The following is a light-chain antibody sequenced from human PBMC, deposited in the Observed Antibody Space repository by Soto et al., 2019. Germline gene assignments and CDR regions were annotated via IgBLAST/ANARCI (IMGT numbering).Light chain of an antibody. V-gene: IGKV3-15*01. Sequence: ELVVKKSPANLSGSQGESATLSCRASQSITNNLAWYQQKPGQPPRLLMYGASTRATGFPARFSGSGSGTEFTLTISSLQPEDFAVYYCQQYNNWPPTWTFGQGTKA. CDR1: QSITNN. J-gene: IGKJ1*01. CDR2: GAS. CDR3: QQYNNWPPTWT.